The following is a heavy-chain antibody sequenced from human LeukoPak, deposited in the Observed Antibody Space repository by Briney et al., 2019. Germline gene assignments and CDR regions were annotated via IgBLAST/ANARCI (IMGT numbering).Heavy chain of an antibody. CDR2: ISSSARTI. J-gene: IGHJ4*02. D-gene: IGHD2-2*01. V-gene: IGHV3-48*03. CDR1: GFTFSSYE. CDR3: ATSEAIVVVLAAPPLDY. Sequence: PGGSLRLSCAASGFTFSSYEMNWVRQPPGKGLEWVSYISSSARTIYYADSVKGRFTISRDNAKNSLYLQMNSLRAEDTAVYYCATSEAIVVVLAAPPLDYWGQGTLVTVSS.